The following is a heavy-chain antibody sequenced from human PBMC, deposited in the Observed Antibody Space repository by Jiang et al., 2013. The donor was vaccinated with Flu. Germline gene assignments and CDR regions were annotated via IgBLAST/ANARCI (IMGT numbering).Heavy chain of an antibody. CDR1: GFTFSSYA. V-gene: IGHV3-23*01. CDR2: ISGSGGST. J-gene: IGHJ4*02. Sequence: QLLESGGGLVQPGGSLRLSCAASGFTFSSYAMSWVRQAPGKGLEWVSAISGSGGSTYYADSVKGRFTISRDNSKNTLYLQMNSLRAEDTAVYYCAKDGALFTTWGIYYFDYWGQGTLVTVSS. CDR3: AKDGALFTTWGIYYFDY. D-gene: IGHD2/OR15-2a*01.